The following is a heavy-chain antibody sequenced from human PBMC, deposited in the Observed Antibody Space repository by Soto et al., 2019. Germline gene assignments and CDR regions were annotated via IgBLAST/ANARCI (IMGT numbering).Heavy chain of an antibody. CDR1: GGSMTGDYSC. D-gene: IGHD7-27*01. CDR3: ARGPSGDKVHY. Sequence: PWETLSLTCTVSGGSMTGDYSCWSWIRQPPGEGLEWIGHIFDSGTTYTNPSLRSQVAISLDTSKNHFSLTLSSVTAADTAVYYCARGPSGDKVHYWGQGALVTVSS. V-gene: IGHV4-30-4*01. J-gene: IGHJ4*02. CDR2: IFDSGTT.